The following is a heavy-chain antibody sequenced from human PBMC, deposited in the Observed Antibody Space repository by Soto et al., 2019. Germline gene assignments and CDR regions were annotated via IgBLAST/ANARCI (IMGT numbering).Heavy chain of an antibody. CDR1: GGSVSSGSYY. Sequence: PSETLSLTCTVSGGSVSSGSYYWTWIRQPPGKRLEWIGYVYFTGGTNYSPSLKSRITISRDTSRNQFSLELSSVTAADTAVYYAANFPVPLFPLFDPWGREPLFTV. CDR2: VYFTGGT. D-gene: IGHD3-10*02. CDR3: ANFPVPLFPLFDP. J-gene: IGHJ5*02. V-gene: IGHV4-61*01.